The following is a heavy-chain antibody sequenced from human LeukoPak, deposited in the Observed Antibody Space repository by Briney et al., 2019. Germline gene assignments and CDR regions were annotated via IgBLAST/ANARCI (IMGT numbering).Heavy chain of an antibody. CDR3: ARGGLQLWFPTSYYFDY. Sequence: GGSLRLSCAASGFTFGDFGMSWVRQAPGKGLEWVSGINCNGASTGYAASVKGRYTISRDNSKNTLYLQMNSLRAEDTAVYYCARGGLQLWFPTSYYFDYWGQGTLVTVSS. D-gene: IGHD5-18*01. J-gene: IGHJ4*02. CDR1: GFTFGDFG. CDR2: INCNGAST. V-gene: IGHV3-20*04.